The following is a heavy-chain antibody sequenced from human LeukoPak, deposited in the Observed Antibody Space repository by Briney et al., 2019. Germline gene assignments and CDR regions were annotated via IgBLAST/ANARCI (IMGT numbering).Heavy chain of an antibody. Sequence: GGSLRLSCAASGFTFSNHWKSWVRQAPGKGLEWVANIRQDGSAKYYGDSVEGRLTISRDNAKNSLYLQMNSLRAEDTAVYYCARIDSRGSTWDYWGQGTLVTVSS. CDR1: GFTFSNHW. CDR3: ARIDSRGSTWDY. V-gene: IGHV3-7*01. D-gene: IGHD3-22*01. J-gene: IGHJ4*02. CDR2: IRQDGSAK.